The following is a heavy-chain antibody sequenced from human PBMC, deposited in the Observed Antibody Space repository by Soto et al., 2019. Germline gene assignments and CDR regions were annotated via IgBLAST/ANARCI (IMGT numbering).Heavy chain of an antibody. D-gene: IGHD6-13*01. CDR2: IYYSGST. V-gene: IGHV4-30-4*01. Sequence: QVQLQESGPGLVKPSQTLSLTCTVSGGSISSGDYYWSWIRQPPEKGLEWIGYIYYSGSTYYNPSLKSRVTISVDTSKNQFSLKLSSVTAADTAVYYCARLTPGYSSSWFIDYWGQGTLVTVSS. CDR1: GGSISSGDYY. J-gene: IGHJ4*02. CDR3: ARLTPGYSSSWFIDY.